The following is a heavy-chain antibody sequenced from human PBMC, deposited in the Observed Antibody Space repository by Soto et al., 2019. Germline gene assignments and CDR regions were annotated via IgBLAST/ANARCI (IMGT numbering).Heavy chain of an antibody. CDR1: GYTFTGYY. J-gene: IGHJ5*02. Sequence: QVQLVQSGAEVKKPGASVKVSCKASGYTFTGYYMHWVRQAPGQGLEWMGWINPNSGDTNYAQKFQGRVTMTRDTSISTAYMELSRLRSDDTAVYYCAVVVPAAFLGFDPWGQGTLVTVSS. CDR2: INPNSGDT. D-gene: IGHD2-2*01. CDR3: AVVVPAAFLGFDP. V-gene: IGHV1-2*02.